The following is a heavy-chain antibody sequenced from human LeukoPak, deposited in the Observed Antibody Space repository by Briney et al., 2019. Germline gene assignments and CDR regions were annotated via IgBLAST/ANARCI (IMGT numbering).Heavy chain of an antibody. CDR1: GYTFTGYY. CDR2: MNPNSGNT. Sequence: GASVRVSCKASGYTFTGYYMHWVRQAPGQGLEWMGWMNPNSGNTVYAQKFQGRVTMTRNTSISTVYMELSSLRSEDTAVYYCARGKWELPVPRAFDIWGQGTMVTVSS. J-gene: IGHJ3*02. V-gene: IGHV1-8*02. D-gene: IGHD1-26*01. CDR3: ARGKWELPVPRAFDI.